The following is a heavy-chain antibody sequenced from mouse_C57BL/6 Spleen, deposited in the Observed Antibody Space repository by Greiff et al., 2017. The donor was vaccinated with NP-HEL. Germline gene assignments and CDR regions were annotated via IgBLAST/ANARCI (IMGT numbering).Heavy chain of an antibody. CDR2: IYPGDGDT. J-gene: IGHJ3*01. V-gene: IGHV1-82*01. Sequence: VQRVESGPELVKPGASVKISCKASGYAFSSSWMNWVKQRPGKGLEWIGRIYPGDGDTNYNGKFKGKATLTADKSSSTAYMQLSSLTSEDSAVYFCARGGYYDYAFAYWGQGTLVTVSA. CDR1: GYAFSSSW. CDR3: ARGGYYDYAFAY. D-gene: IGHD2-4*01.